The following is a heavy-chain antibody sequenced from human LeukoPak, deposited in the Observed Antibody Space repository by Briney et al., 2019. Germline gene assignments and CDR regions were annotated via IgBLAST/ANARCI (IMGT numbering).Heavy chain of an antibody. V-gene: IGHV1-8*01. Sequence: GASVKVSCKASGYTFTSYDINWVRQATGQGLEWMGWMNPNSGNTGYAQKFQGRVTMTRNTSISTAYMELSSLRSEDTAVYYCATAGTAAAGTDYYYYYYMDVWGKGTTVTISS. CDR2: MNPNSGNT. J-gene: IGHJ6*03. CDR3: ATAGTAAAGTDYYYYYYMDV. D-gene: IGHD6-13*01. CDR1: GYTFTSYD.